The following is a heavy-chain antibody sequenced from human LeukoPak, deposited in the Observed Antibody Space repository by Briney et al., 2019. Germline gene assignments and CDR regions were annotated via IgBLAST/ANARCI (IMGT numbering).Heavy chain of an antibody. Sequence: PGGSLRLSCAASGFTFSSYSMNWVRQAPGKGLEWVSVIYSGGSTYYADSVKGRFTISRDNSKNTLYLQMNSLRAEDTAVYYCAKVAEVGATGYYYYMDVWGKGTTVTISS. V-gene: IGHV3-66*01. J-gene: IGHJ6*03. CDR3: AKVAEVGATGYYYYMDV. CDR1: GFTFSSYS. D-gene: IGHD1-26*01. CDR2: IYSGGST.